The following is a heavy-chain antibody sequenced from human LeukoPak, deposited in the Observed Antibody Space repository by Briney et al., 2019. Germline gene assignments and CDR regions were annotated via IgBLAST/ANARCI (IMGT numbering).Heavy chain of an antibody. CDR2: ISSSGDTI. CDR3: ARGVGYTYGYGY. CDR1: GFTLSDSY. Sequence: KAGGSLRLSCAASGFTLSDSYMSWIRQAPRKGLEWISYISSSGDTIYYADSVKGRFTVSRDNAKNSLYLQMNSLRPEDTAVYYCARGVGYTYGYGYWGQGTLATVSP. D-gene: IGHD5-18*01. V-gene: IGHV3-11*01. J-gene: IGHJ4*02.